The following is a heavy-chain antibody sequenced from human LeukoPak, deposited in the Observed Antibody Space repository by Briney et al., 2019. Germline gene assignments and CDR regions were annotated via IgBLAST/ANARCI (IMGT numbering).Heavy chain of an antibody. V-gene: IGHV4-39*07. Sequence: PSETLSLTCAVSGGSVNSVTYYWAWVRQPPGKGLEWIGSIYQGESTYSNPSLESRVSMSVDTSKNQFSLRLTSVTAADTAVYYCARDNTIFGASLWDYYYYMDVWGKGTTVTVSS. J-gene: IGHJ6*03. CDR1: GGSVNSVTYY. CDR3: ARDNTIFGASLWDYYYYMDV. CDR2: IYQGEST. D-gene: IGHD3-3*01.